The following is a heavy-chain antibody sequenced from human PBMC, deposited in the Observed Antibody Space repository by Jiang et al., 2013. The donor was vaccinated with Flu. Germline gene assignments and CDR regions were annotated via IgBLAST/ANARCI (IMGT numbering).Heavy chain of an antibody. Sequence: QLLESGGGLVQPGGSLRLSCAASGFTFTNYAMTWVRQAPGKGLEWVSTFSGGGGHTFYADSVKGRFTISRDNSKNTLYLQMSSLRDEDTAVYYCAKRRDITSGDFDYWGQGTLVTVSS. CDR3: AKRRDITSGDFDY. D-gene: IGHD6-19*01. CDR1: GFTFTNYA. V-gene: IGHV3-23*01. J-gene: IGHJ4*02. CDR2: FSGGGGHT.